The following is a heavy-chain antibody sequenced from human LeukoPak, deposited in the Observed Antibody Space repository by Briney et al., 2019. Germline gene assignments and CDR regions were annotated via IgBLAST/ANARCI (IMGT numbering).Heavy chain of an antibody. CDR2: INPRTGDT. J-gene: IGHJ3*02. CDR1: GYTFTGNY. CDR3: AREPDWGINDACDI. Sequence: AASVKVSCKASGYTFTGNYMHWVRQAPGQGLEWMGWINPRTGDTHYTQKFQGRVTMTRDTSISTAYMELSRLRSGDTAVYYCAREPDWGINDACDIWGQGTMVTVSS. D-gene: IGHD7-27*01. V-gene: IGHV1-2*02.